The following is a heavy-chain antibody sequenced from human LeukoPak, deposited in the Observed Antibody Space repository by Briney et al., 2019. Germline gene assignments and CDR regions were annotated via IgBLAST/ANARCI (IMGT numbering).Heavy chain of an antibody. Sequence: ASVKVSCKASGYTFTGYYMHWVRQAPGQGLEWMGWINPNSGGTNYAQKFQGRVTMTRDTSISTAYMELSRLRSDDTAVYCCAREGHDGSYLLDYWGQGTLVTVSS. CDR1: GYTFTGYY. V-gene: IGHV1-2*02. CDR3: AREGHDGSYLLDY. CDR2: INPNSGGT. J-gene: IGHJ4*02. D-gene: IGHD1-26*01.